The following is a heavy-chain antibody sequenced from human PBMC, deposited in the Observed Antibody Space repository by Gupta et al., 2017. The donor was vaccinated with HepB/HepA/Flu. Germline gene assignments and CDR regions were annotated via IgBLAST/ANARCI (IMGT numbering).Heavy chain of an antibody. J-gene: IGHJ6*03. CDR1: GFTFSDHG. D-gene: IGHD5/OR15-5a*01. Sequence: QVQLVESGGNVVQPGRSLKLSCAASGFTFSDHGMHWVRQAPGKGLEWLSVISYDGDETYYADSLKGRFTISRDNSKSTLFLQMNVLRADDTAVYYCARDGRASVSTFYYSYMDVWGTGTTVTVSS. CDR2: ISYDGDET. V-gene: IGHV3-30*03. CDR3: ARDGRASVSTFYYSYMDV.